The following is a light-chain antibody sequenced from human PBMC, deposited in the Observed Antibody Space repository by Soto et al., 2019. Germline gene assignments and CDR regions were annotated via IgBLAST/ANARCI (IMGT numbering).Light chain of an antibody. V-gene: IGKV4-1*01. CDR3: QQYYRTPLT. CDR1: QSVLYSSNNKNY. J-gene: IGKJ4*01. CDR2: WAS. Sequence: DIVMTQSPDSLSVSLGERATINCKSSQSVLYSSNNKNYLAWYQQKPRQPPKLLIYWASTRESGVPDRFSGSGSGTDFTLTISRPQAEDVAVYYCQQYYRTPLTFGGGTKVEIK.